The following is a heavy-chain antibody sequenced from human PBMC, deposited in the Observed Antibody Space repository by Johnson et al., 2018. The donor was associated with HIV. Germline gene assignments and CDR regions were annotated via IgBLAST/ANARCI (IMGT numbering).Heavy chain of an antibody. Sequence: QVQLVESGGGVVQPGRSLRLSCAASGFTFSTYGMHWVRQAPGRGLEWVAVIWFDGRIQYYADSVKGRFTISRDNSKNTLFLQMGSLRVEDTAVYYCARDWEKNSSGFYPTVMGIWGQGTRVTVSS. J-gene: IGHJ3*02. CDR2: IWFDGRIQ. V-gene: IGHV3-33*01. CDR1: GFTFSTYG. D-gene: IGHD3-22*01. CDR3: ARDWEKNSSGFYPTVMGI.